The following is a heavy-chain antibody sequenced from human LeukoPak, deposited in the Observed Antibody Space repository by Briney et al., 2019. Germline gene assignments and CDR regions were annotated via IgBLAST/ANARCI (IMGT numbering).Heavy chain of an antibody. CDR1: GFTFSKYA. J-gene: IGHJ4*02. Sequence: GGSLRLSCAASGFTFSKYAMSWVRQAPGKGLEWGSAISPSDGNTFYAGSVKGRFTISRDNFKNTLSLQMNSLRAEDTALYYCAKDSSVPYGITDWGQGTLVTVSS. D-gene: IGHD4-17*01. V-gene: IGHV3-23*01. CDR2: ISPSDGNT. CDR3: AKDSSVPYGITD.